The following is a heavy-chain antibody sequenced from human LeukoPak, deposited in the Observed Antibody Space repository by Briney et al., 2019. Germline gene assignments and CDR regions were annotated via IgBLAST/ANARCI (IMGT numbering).Heavy chain of an antibody. CDR1: GFTFSTYA. V-gene: IGHV3-23*01. J-gene: IGHJ4*02. D-gene: IGHD3-10*01. CDR3: AKDQTMVRGVYFDY. CDR2: ISGSGGTT. Sequence: PGGSLRLSCAASGFTFSTYAMSWVRQAPGKGLEWVSAISGSGGTTYYADPVKGRFTISRDNSKNTLYLQMNSLRAEDTAVYYCAKDQTMVRGVYFDYWGQGTLVTVSS.